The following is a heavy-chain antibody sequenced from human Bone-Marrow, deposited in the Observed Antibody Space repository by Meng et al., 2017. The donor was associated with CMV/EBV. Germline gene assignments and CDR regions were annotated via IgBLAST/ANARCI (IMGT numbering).Heavy chain of an antibody. CDR3: ARDPAYCGGDCGY. CDR1: GYTFTGYY. J-gene: IGHJ4*02. Sequence: QVLLVQSGAGVKKPGASVKVSCKASGYTFTGYYMHWVRQAPGQGLEWMGWINPNSGGTNYAQKFQGRVTMTRDTSISTAYMELSRLRSDDTAVYYCARDPAYCGGDCGYWGQGTLVTVSS. D-gene: IGHD2-21*01. CDR2: INPNSGGT. V-gene: IGHV1-2*02.